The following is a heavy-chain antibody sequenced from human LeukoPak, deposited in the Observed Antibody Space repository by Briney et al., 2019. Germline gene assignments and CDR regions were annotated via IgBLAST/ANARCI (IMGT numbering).Heavy chain of an antibody. CDR3: AKRGVVIRVILVGFHKEAYYFDS. J-gene: IGHJ4*02. V-gene: IGHV3-23*01. CDR1: GITLSNYG. CDR2: ISDSGGST. Sequence: GGSLRLSCAVSGITLSNYGMSWVRQAPGKGLEWVAGISDSGGSTNYADSVKGRFTISRDNLKNTLYLQMNSLRAEDTAVYFCAKRGVVIRVILVGFHKEAYYFDSWGQGALVTVSS. D-gene: IGHD3-22*01.